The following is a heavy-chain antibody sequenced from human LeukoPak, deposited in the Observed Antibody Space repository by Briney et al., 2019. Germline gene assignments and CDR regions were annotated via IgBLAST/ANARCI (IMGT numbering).Heavy chain of an antibody. Sequence: SETLSLTCAVYDGSFNVYYWTWIRQSPAKGLEWIGEINHSGGTMYNPSLKSRVTMSVDTPKSQFSLKLTSVTAADTAVYYCTRRAYTYDSYFFDHWGLGTLVTVSS. J-gene: IGHJ4*02. CDR3: TRRAYTYDSYFFDH. CDR2: INHSGGT. D-gene: IGHD5-18*01. V-gene: IGHV4-34*01. CDR1: DGSFNVYY.